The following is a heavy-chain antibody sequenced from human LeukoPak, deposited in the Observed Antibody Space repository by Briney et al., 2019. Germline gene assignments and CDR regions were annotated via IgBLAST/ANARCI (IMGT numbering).Heavy chain of an antibody. CDR3: AREFFDTFTGYYVQDAFDV. D-gene: IGHD3-9*01. CDR2: ISDSGST. J-gene: IGHJ3*01. Sequence: SETLSLTCSVSDDSISSYYWSWIRQPAGKGLEWIGHISDSGSTKYNPSLKSRVTISIDQSKNQLSLNLSSVTAADTAMYYCAREFFDTFTGYYVQDAFDVWGQGTMVTVSS. V-gene: IGHV4-4*07. CDR1: DDSISSYY.